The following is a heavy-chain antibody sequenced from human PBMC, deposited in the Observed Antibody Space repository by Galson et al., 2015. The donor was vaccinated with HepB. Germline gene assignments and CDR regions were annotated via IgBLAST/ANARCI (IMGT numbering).Heavy chain of an antibody. CDR1: GFTFSSYA. J-gene: IGHJ6*02. Sequence: SLRLSCAASGFTFSSYAMHWVRQAPGKGLEWVAVISYGGSNKYYADSVKGRFTISRDNSKNTLYLQMNSLRAEDTAVYYCARDRIQLWFWYYGMDVWGQGTTVTVSS. V-gene: IGHV3-30-3*01. D-gene: IGHD5-18*01. CDR2: ISYGGSNK. CDR3: ARDRIQLWFWYYGMDV.